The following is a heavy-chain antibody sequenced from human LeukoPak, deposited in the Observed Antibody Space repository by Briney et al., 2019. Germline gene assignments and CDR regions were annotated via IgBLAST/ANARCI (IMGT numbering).Heavy chain of an antibody. CDR1: GGSFSGYY. J-gene: IGHJ4*02. Sequence: PSETLSLTCAVYGGSFSGYYWSWIRQPPGKGLEWIGEINHSGSTNYNPSLKSRVTISVDTSKNQFSLKLSSVTAADTAVYYCARGVTMVRGVSSKCDYWGQGTLVTVSS. CDR2: INHSGST. CDR3: ARGVTMVRGVSSKCDY. D-gene: IGHD3-10*01. V-gene: IGHV4-34*01.